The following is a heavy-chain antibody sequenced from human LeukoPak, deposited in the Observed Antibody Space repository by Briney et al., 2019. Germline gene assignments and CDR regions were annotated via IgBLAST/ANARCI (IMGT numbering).Heavy chain of an antibody. V-gene: IGHV3-30*02. CDR2: IRYDGSNK. Sequence: GGSLRLSCAASGFTFSNYAMHWVRQAPGKGLEWVAFIRYDGSNKYYADSVRGRFTISRDNSKNTLYLQMNSLRAEDTAVYYCAKTTIVGVTVDSFDIWGQGTMVTVSS. J-gene: IGHJ3*02. CDR3: AKTTIVGVTVDSFDI. CDR1: GFTFSNYA. D-gene: IGHD1-26*01.